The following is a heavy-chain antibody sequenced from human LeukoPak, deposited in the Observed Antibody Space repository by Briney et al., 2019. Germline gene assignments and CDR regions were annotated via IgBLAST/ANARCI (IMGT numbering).Heavy chain of an antibody. J-gene: IGHJ6*02. V-gene: IGHV3-9*01. CDR2: ISWNSGSK. Sequence: SGGSLRLSCIASVFICYDYGMHWVRQGPGRGREWVSGISWNSGSKGYADSVKGRFTISRDNAKNALYLQMNSLRTEDTALYYCAKDTDYYAGLDAWGQGTTVTVSS. CDR3: AKDTDYYAGLDA. D-gene: IGHD3-16*01. CDR1: VFICYDYG.